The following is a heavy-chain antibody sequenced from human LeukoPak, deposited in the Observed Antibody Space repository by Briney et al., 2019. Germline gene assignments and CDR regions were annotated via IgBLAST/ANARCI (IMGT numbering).Heavy chain of an antibody. CDR1: GGSISSYY. Sequence: SETLSLTCTVSGGSISSYYWSWIRQPAGKGLEWIGRIYTSGSTNYNPSLKSRVTISVDTSKNQFSLKLSSVTAADTAVYYCARRRLRLGELSLFGAFDIWGQGTMVTVSS. CDR3: ARRRLRLGELSLFGAFDI. V-gene: IGHV4-4*07. D-gene: IGHD3-16*02. J-gene: IGHJ3*02. CDR2: IYTSGST.